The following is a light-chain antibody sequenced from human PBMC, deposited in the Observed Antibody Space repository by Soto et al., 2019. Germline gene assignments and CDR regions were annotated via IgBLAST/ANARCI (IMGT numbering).Light chain of an antibody. J-gene: IGKJ1*01. Sequence: DIQMTQFPSTLSASVGDSVTITCRASQSVSNRLAWFQQKSGEAPNLLIHKASSLESGVPSRFSGSGSGTEFTLTISSLQPDDFATYYCQQYNTYSWTFGQGTKVEI. CDR2: KAS. V-gene: IGKV1-5*03. CDR1: QSVSNR. CDR3: QQYNTYSWT.